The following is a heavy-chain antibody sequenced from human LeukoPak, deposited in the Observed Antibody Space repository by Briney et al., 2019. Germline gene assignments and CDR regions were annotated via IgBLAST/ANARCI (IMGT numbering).Heavy chain of an antibody. CDR3: ARDPYSGNYGDYYYYYMDV. CDR1: GFTFSSYA. V-gene: IGHV3-30*04. Sequence: PGGSLRLSCAASGFTFSSYAMHWVRQAPGKGLEWVAVISYDGSNKYYADSVKGRFTISRDNAKSSLYLQMNGLRDEDTAVYYCARDPYSGNYGDYYYYYMDVWGKGTTVTISS. D-gene: IGHD1-26*01. CDR2: ISYDGSNK. J-gene: IGHJ6*03.